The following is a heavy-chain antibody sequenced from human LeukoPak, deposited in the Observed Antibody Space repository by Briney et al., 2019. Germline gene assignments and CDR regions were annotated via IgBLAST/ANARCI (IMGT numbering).Heavy chain of an antibody. CDR1: GGSISSSTYY. Sequence: SETLSLTCTVSGGSISSSTYYWVWIRQPPGKGLEWIGSINYSGNTYYNPSVKSRVTISVDTSKNQFSLKLSSVTAADTAVYYCARDDYDILTGYYWAYWFDPWGQGTLVTVSS. D-gene: IGHD3-9*01. V-gene: IGHV4-39*07. CDR2: INYSGNT. J-gene: IGHJ5*02. CDR3: ARDDYDILTGYYWAYWFDP.